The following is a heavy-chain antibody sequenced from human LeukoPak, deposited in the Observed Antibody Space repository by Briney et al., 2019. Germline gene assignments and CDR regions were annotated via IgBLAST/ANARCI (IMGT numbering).Heavy chain of an antibody. CDR3: ARDSLGAGTVGATSGY. V-gene: IGHV4-34*01. D-gene: IGHD1-26*01. CDR1: GGSFSGYY. CDR2: IDHSGST. Sequence: SETLSLTCAVYGGSFSGYYWSWIRQPPGKGLEWIGEIDHSGSTNYNPSLKSRVTISVDTSKNQFSLKLSSVTAADTAVYYCARDSLGAGTVGATSGYWGQGTLVTVSS. J-gene: IGHJ4*02.